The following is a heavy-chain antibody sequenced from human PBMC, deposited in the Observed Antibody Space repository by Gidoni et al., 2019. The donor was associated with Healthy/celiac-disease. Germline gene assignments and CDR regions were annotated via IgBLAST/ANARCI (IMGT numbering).Heavy chain of an antibody. J-gene: IGHJ4*02. CDR2: ISGSGGST. CDR1: GSTFCSYA. Sequence: EVQLLESGGGLVQPGGSLRLSCAASGSTFCSYAMRWVRQAPGKGLEWVSAISGSGGSTYYADSVKGRFTISRDNSKNTLYLQMNSLRAEDTAVYYCAKRGLDILTGYIPFSFFDYWGQGTLVTVSS. CDR3: AKRGLDILTGYIPFSFFDY. V-gene: IGHV3-23*01. D-gene: IGHD3-9*01.